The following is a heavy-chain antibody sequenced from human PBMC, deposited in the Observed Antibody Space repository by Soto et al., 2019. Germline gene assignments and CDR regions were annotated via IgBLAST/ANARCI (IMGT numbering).Heavy chain of an antibody. V-gene: IGHV2-5*02. Sequence: QITLKESGPTVVKPTQTLTLTCTFSGFSLNTDKVGVAWIRQSPGKALERLALIYGDDEKRYSPSLQSRLTITIDTSKNQVILTMTAMDPVDTGTYYCAHKPPAAGIYWYFELWGRGTLVTVSS. CDR3: AHKPPAAGIYWYFEL. D-gene: IGHD6-13*01. CDR1: GFSLNTDKVG. CDR2: IYGDDEK. J-gene: IGHJ2*01.